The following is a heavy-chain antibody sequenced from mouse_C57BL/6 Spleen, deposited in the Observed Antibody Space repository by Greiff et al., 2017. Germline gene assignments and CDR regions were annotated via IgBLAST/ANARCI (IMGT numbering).Heavy chain of an antibody. V-gene: IGHV1-82*01. J-gene: IGHJ3*01. CDR3: ARDGGSSLFAY. CDR2: IYPGDGDT. D-gene: IGHD1-1*01. CDR1: GYAFSSYW. Sequence: VQLQESGPELVKPGASVKISCKASGYAFSSYWMHWVKQRPGKGLEWIGRIYPGDGDTNYNGKFKGKATLTADKSSSTAYMQLSSLTSEDSAVYFCARDGGSSLFAYWGQGTLVTVSA.